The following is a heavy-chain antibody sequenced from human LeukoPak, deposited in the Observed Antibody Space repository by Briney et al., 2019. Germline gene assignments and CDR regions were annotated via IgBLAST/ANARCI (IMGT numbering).Heavy chain of an antibody. CDR2: IGASDGTT. J-gene: IGHJ4*02. CDR1: GFTFSNRS. Sequence: PGGSLRLSCAASGFTFSNRSMSWVRQAPGKGLEWVSTIGASDGTTYYADSEKGRFTISRDNSKNTLYLQMNSLRAEDTAIYYCAKLLPNWGQGTLVTVSS. CDR3: AKLLPN. V-gene: IGHV3-23*01.